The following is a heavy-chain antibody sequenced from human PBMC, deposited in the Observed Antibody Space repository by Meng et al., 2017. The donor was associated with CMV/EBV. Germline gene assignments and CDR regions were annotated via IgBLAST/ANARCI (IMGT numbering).Heavy chain of an antibody. D-gene: IGHD2-2*01. CDR1: GGSISSSSYY. Sequence: GSLRPSCTVSGGSISSSSYYWGWIRQPPGKGLEWIGSIYYSGSTYYNPSLRSRVTISVDTSKNQFSLKLSSVTAADTAVYYCARDLGHCSSTSCSDYWGQGTLVTVSS. CDR2: IYYSGST. V-gene: IGHV4-39*07. CDR3: ARDLGHCSSTSCSDY. J-gene: IGHJ4*02.